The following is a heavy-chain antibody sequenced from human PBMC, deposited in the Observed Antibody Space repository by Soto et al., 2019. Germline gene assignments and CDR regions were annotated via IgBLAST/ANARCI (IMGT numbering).Heavy chain of an antibody. Sequence: ASVKVSCKASGYTFTSYGISWVRQAPGQGLEWMGWISAYNGNTNYAQKLQGRVTMTTGTSTSTAYMELRSLRSDDTAVYYCARDPPITIFGVVIPSGAFDIWGQGTMVTVSS. CDR1: GYTFTSYG. J-gene: IGHJ3*02. CDR2: ISAYNGNT. V-gene: IGHV1-18*04. CDR3: ARDPPITIFGVVIPSGAFDI. D-gene: IGHD3-3*01.